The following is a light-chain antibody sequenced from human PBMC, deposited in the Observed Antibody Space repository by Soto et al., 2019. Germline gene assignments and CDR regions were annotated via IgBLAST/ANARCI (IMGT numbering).Light chain of an antibody. J-gene: IGKJ5*01. V-gene: IGKV3-15*01. CDR3: QQYKYWPPIT. CDR2: GAS. Sequence: EIVMTQSPATLSVSPGERATLSCRASRSVSSNLAWYQQKPGQAPRLLIYGASTRATGIPARFSGSGSGTEFTLTISSLQSEDFAVYYCQQYKYWPPITFGQGTRLDIK. CDR1: RSVSSN.